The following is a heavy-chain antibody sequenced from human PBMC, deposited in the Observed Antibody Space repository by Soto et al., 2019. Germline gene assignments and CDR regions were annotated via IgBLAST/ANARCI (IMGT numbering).Heavy chain of an antibody. J-gene: IGHJ5*02. CDR3: ARVGAMYSSSFHWFDP. V-gene: IGHV1-69*02. CDR2: IIPILGIA. CDR1: GGTFSSYT. D-gene: IGHD6-6*01. Sequence: GASVKVSCKASGGTFSSYTISWVRQAPGQGLEWMGRIIPILGIANYAQKFQGRVTITADKSTSTAYMELSSLRSEDTAVYYCARVGAMYSSSFHWFDPWGQGTLVTVSS.